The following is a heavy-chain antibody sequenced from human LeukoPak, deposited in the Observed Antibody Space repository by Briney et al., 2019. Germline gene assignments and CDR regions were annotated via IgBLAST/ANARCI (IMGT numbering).Heavy chain of an antibody. D-gene: IGHD4-17*01. CDR2: ISSSSSYI. J-gene: IGHJ4*02. V-gene: IGHV3-21*01. CDR3: AKRLTTVTPFIFDY. Sequence: KSGGSLRLSCAASGFTFSSYSMNWVRQAPGKGLEWVSSISSSSSYIYYADSVKGRFTISRDNAKNSLYLQMNSLRAEDTAVYYCAKRLTTVTPFIFDYWGQGTLVTVSS. CDR1: GFTFSSYS.